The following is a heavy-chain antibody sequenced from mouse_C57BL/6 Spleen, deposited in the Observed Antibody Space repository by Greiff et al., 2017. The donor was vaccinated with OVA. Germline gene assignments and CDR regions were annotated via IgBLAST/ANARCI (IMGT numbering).Heavy chain of an antibody. V-gene: IGHV1-15*01. CDR1: GYTFTDYE. CDR3: TRSREQAWCAY. J-gene: IGHJ3*01. CDR2: IDPETGGT. Sequence: QVQLQQSGAELVRPGASVTLSCKASGYTFTDYEMHWVKQTPVHGLEWIGAIDPETGGTAYNQKFKGKAILTADKSSSTAYMELRSLTSEDSAVYYDTRSREQAWCAYWGQGTLVTVSA.